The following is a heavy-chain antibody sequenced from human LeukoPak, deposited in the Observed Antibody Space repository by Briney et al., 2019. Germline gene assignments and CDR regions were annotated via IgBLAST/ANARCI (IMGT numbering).Heavy chain of an antibody. CDR1: GGSFSGYY. V-gene: IGHV4-34*01. CDR2: INHSGST. Sequence: SETLSLTCAVYGGSFSGYYWSWIRQPPGKGLEWIGEINHSGSTNYNPSLKSRVTISVDTSKNQFSLKLSSVTAADTAVYYCARGLYRGYSYGRSFGYWGQGTLVTVSS. D-gene: IGHD5-18*01. J-gene: IGHJ4*02. CDR3: ARGLYRGYSYGRSFGY.